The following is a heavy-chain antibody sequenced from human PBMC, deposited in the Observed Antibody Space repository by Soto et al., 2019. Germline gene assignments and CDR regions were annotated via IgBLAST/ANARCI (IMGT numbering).Heavy chain of an antibody. D-gene: IGHD4-17*01. Sequence: GGSLRLSCAASGFTFSSYEMNWVRQAPGKGLGWVSYISSSGSTIYYADSVKGRFTISRDNAKNSLYLQMNSLRAEDTAVYYCARGTGGDYGDLYYYYYGMDVWGQGTTVTVSS. J-gene: IGHJ6*02. V-gene: IGHV3-48*03. CDR3: ARGTGGDYGDLYYYYYGMDV. CDR2: ISSSGSTI. CDR1: GFTFSSYE.